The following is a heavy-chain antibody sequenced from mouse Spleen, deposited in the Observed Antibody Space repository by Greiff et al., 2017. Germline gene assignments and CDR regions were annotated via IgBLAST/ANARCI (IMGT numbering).Heavy chain of an antibody. J-gene: IGHJ2*01. CDR3: ARSIYGNYFDY. CDR1: GYTFTSYW. V-gene: IGHV1-69*01. CDR2: IDPSDSYT. Sequence: VQLQQSGAELVMPGASVKLSCKASGYTFTSYWMHWVKQRPGQGLEWIGEIDPSDSYTNYNQKFKGKATLTVDKSSSTAYMQLSSLTSEDSAVYYCARSIYGNYFDYWGQGTTLPVSS. D-gene: IGHD2-1*01.